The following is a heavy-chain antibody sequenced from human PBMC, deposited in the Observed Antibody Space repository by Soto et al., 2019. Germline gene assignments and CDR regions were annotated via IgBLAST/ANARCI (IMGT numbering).Heavy chain of an antibody. Sequence: QVQLQESGPRLVKPSQTLSLICTVSGGSISSGEYYWSWIRQPPGKGLEWIGYIYYRGSTYYNPSLESRVTISVDTSKNQFSLKLSSVTAADTAVYYCARLGKVSAARPYFYHATDVWGQGTTVTVSS. CDR3: ARLGKVSAARPYFYHATDV. D-gene: IGHD2-21*02. V-gene: IGHV4-30-4*01. CDR1: GGSISSGEYY. J-gene: IGHJ6*02. CDR2: IYYRGST.